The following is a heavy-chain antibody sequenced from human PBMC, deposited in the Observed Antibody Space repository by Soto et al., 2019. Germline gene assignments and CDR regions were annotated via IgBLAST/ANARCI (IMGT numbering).Heavy chain of an antibody. V-gene: IGHV4-34*01. J-gene: IGHJ4*02. Sequence: QVQLQQWGAGLLKPSDTLSLTCAVYGGSFSGDYWSWIRQPPGKWLEWIGEINHSGSTNYNPSLMSRVTRSVDTSMDQFSLKLSSVTAAETAVYDCEGGGRSSYHTWYYWGQGTMVTVS. D-gene: IGHD6-13*01. CDR1: GGSFSGDY. CDR2: INHSGST. CDR3: EGGGRSSYHTWYY.